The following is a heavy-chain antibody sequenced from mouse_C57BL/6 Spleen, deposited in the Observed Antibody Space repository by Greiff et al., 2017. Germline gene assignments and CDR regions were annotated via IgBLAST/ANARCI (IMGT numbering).Heavy chain of an antibody. V-gene: IGHV1-9*01. CDR1: GYTFTGYW. CDR3: ARRGAYYRNYGSFDY. CDR2: ILPGSGST. J-gene: IGHJ2*01. Sequence: QVQLQQSGAELMKPGASVKLSCKATGYTFTGYWIEWVKQRPGHGLEWIGEILPGSGSTNYNEKFKGKATFTADTSSNTDYMQLSSLTTEDSAIYYCARRGAYYRNYGSFDYWGQGTTLTVSS. D-gene: IGHD2-5*01.